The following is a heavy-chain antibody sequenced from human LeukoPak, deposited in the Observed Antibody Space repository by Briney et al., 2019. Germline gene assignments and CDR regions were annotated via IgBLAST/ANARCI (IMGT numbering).Heavy chain of an antibody. CDR1: GYTFTSYD. CDR2: MNPNSGNT. V-gene: IGHV1-8*01. Sequence: ASVKVSCKASGYTFTSYDINWVRQATGQGLEWMGWMNPNSGNTGYAQKFQGRVTMTRNTSISTAYMELGSLRSEDTAVYYCARVSGSSGYYQAPPDYWGQGTLVTVSS. CDR3: ARVSGSSGYYQAPPDY. D-gene: IGHD3-22*01. J-gene: IGHJ4*02.